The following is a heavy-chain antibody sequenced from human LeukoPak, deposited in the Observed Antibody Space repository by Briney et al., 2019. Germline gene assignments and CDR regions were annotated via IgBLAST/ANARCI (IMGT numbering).Heavy chain of an antibody. D-gene: IGHD3-22*01. V-gene: IGHV3-9*03. CDR1: GFTFDDYA. CDR2: ISWNSGSI. CDR3: AKDSAYYYDSSGGSFDY. J-gene: IGHJ4*02. Sequence: GGSLRLSCAASGFTFDDYAMHWVRQAPGKGLEWVSGISWNSGSIGYADSVKGRFTISRDNAKNSLYLQMNSLRAEDMALYYCAKDSAYYYDSSGGSFDYWGQGTLVTVSS.